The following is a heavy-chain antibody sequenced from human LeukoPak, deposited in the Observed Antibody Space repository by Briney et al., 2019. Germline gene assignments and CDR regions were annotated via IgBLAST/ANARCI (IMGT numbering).Heavy chain of an antibody. V-gene: IGHV3-21*01. CDR2: ISSSSSYI. D-gene: IGHD1-26*01. CDR1: GFTFSSYG. CDR3: ARERSGSYYGVLDY. Sequence: GGTLRLSCAASGFTFSSYGMSWVRQAPGKGLEWVSSISSSSSYIYYADSVKGRFTISRDNAKNSLYLQMNSLRAEDTAVYYCARERSGSYYGVLDYWGQGTLVTVSS. J-gene: IGHJ4*02.